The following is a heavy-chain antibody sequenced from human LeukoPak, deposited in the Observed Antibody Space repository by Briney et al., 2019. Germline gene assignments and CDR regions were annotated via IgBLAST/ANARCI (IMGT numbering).Heavy chain of an antibody. J-gene: IGHJ3*02. D-gene: IGHD1-26*01. Sequence: MPSETLSLTCTVSGGSISSGSYYWSWIRQPAGKGLERIGRIYTSGSTNYNPSLKSRVTISVDTSKNQFSLKLSSVTAADTAVYYCARDYGSWELMSGDEFSAFDIWGQGTMVTVSS. CDR1: GGSISSGSYY. V-gene: IGHV4-61*02. CDR3: ARDYGSWELMSGDEFSAFDI. CDR2: IYTSGST.